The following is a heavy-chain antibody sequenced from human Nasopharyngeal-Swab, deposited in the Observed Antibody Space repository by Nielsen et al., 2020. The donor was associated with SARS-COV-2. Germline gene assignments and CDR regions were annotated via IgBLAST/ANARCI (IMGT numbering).Heavy chain of an antibody. CDR3: ARDRGLAEPSLGDY. CDR2: MNPNSGNT. CDR1: GYTFTSYD. Sequence: ASVKVSCKASGYTFTSYDINWVRQATGQGLEWMGWMNPNSGNTGYAQKFQGRVTMTRNTSMSTAYMELSSLRSEDTAMYFCARDRGLAEPSLGDYWGQGTLVTVSS. D-gene: IGHD3-10*01. J-gene: IGHJ4*02. V-gene: IGHV1-8*02.